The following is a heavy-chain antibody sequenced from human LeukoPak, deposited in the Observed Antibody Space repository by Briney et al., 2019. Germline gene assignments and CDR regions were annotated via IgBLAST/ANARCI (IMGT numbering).Heavy chain of an antibody. D-gene: IGHD3-9*01. V-gene: IGHV4-4*08. CDR3: ARFPYFEGFDY. CDR1: GGSIESYY. Sequence: SETLSLTCSVSGGSIESYYWSWIRQPPGKGLEFIGYIAASGTTKHNPSLKSRVTLSMDTSKNQFSLKLRSVTAADTAVYFCARFPYFEGFDYWGQGTLVTVSS. CDR2: IAASGTT. J-gene: IGHJ4*02.